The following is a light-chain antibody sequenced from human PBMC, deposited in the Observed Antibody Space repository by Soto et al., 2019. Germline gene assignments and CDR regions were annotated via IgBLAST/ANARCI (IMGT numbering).Light chain of an antibody. Sequence: QSVLTQPPSVSAAPGQMVTISCSGSSSNIGSNNVCWYQQFPGTAPKLLVYDNDKRPSGMPDRFSGSKSDTSATLAITGLQTGDEADYFCGTWDSGLSAVVFGGGTQLTVL. CDR1: SSNIGSNN. J-gene: IGLJ2*01. CDR2: DND. CDR3: GTWDSGLSAVV. V-gene: IGLV1-51*01.